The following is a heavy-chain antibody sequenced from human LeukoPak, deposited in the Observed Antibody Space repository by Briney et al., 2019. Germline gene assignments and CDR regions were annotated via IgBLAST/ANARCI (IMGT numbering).Heavy chain of an antibody. CDR1: GFTFSSYS. CDR3: AKVGDSYDKHFPKSPDH. J-gene: IGHJ4*02. V-gene: IGHV3-21*01. CDR2: ISSSSSYI. Sequence: KPGGSLRLSCAASGFTFSSYSMNWVRQAPGKGLEWVSSISSSSSYIYYADSVKGRFTISRDNSKNTLYLQVNSLRAEDTAVYYCAKVGDSYDKHFPKSPDHWGQGTLVTVSS. D-gene: IGHD5-18*01.